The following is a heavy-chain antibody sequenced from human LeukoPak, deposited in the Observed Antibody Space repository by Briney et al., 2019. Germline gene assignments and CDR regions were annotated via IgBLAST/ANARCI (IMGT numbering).Heavy chain of an antibody. CDR1: GYTFTSYD. J-gene: IGHJ6*03. Sequence: GASVKVSCKASGYTFTSYDINWVRQATGQGLEWMGWMNPNSGNTGYAQKFQGRVTMTRNTSISTAYMELSSLRSEDTAVYYCARELFELVVVPAATEYYYYYMDVWGKGTTVTVSS. D-gene: IGHD2-2*01. CDR2: MNPNSGNT. V-gene: IGHV1-8*01. CDR3: ARELFELVVVPAATEYYYYYMDV.